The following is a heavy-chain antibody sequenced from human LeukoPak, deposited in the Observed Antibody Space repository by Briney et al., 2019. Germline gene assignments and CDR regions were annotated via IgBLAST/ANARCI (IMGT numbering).Heavy chain of an antibody. Sequence: EGSLRLSCAASGFTFSSYGMHWVRQAPGKGLEWVAVIWYDGSNKYYADSVKGRFTISRDNSKNTLYLQMNSLRAEDTAVYYCARGPYYYYYGMDVWGQGTTVTVSS. CDR1: GFTFSSYG. CDR2: IWYDGSNK. J-gene: IGHJ6*02. CDR3: ARGPYYYYYGMDV. V-gene: IGHV3-33*01.